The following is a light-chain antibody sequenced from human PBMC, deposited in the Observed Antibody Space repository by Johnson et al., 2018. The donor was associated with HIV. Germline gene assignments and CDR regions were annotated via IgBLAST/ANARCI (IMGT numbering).Light chain of an antibody. J-gene: IGLJ1*01. CDR1: SSDIGNNY. V-gene: IGLV1-51*01. Sequence: QSVLTQPPSLSAAPGQKVTISCSGSSSDIGNNYVSWYQQLPGTAPKLLIYDNNKRASGIPDRFSGSKSRTSATLALTGLQTGDEADYYCGTWDSSLSAGEVFGTGTKVTVL. CDR2: DNN. CDR3: GTWDSSLSAGEV.